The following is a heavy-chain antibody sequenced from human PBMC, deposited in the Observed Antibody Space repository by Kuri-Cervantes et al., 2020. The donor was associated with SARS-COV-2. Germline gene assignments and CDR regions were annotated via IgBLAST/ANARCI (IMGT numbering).Heavy chain of an antibody. CDR1: GFTFSSYA. J-gene: IGHJ3*02. Sequence: GESLKISCAASGFTFSSYAMSWVRQAPGKGLEWVSYISSSGSTIYYADSVKGRFTISRDNAKNSLYLQMNSLRAEDTAVYYCARARFDAFDIWGQGTMVTVSS. V-gene: IGHV3-48*03. CDR3: ARARFDAFDI. D-gene: IGHD4-17*01. CDR2: ISSSGSTI.